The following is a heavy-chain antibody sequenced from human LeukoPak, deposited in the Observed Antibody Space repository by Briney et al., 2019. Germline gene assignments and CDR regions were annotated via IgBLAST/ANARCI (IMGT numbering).Heavy chain of an antibody. CDR1: GFTFNYYW. V-gene: IGHV3-74*01. D-gene: IGHD6-13*01. CDR3: ARAAAGQKPTLDV. Sequence: GGSLRLSCAASGFTFNYYWMHWVRQAPGKGLVWVSRINNDGSTTNYADSVKGRFTISRDNAKNTLYLQMNSLRAKDTAVYYCARAAAGQKPTLDVWGQGTTVTVSS. J-gene: IGHJ6*02. CDR2: INNDGSTT.